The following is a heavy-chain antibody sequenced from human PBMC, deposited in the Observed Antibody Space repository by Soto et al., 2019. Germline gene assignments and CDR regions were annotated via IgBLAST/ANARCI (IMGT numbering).Heavy chain of an antibody. CDR2: IYWDDDK. Sequence: QITLKESGPTLVKPTQTLTLTCTFSGFSLSTSGVGVGWIRQPPGKALEWLALIYWDDDKRHSPSLKSRLTTPKDTSNSHLVLTMTNMDPVDTDAYYCAHIAYRGYSRWFAPWGQGTLVTVSS. V-gene: IGHV2-5*02. D-gene: IGHD3-22*01. CDR1: GFSLSTSGVG. J-gene: IGHJ5*02. CDR3: AHIAYRGYSRWFAP.